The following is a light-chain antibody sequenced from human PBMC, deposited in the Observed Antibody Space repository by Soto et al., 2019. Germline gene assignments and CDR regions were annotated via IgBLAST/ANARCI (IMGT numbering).Light chain of an antibody. CDR2: DAS. CDR3: QQYTNTNNPWM. V-gene: IGKV1-5*01. CDR1: QTISTW. J-gene: IGKJ2*01. Sequence: TVSASLGDRVTLTCRASQTISTWMAWYQQKPGKAPKLLVYDASTLQSGVASRFSGSGSGTEFTLIISGLQPDDSATYYCQQYTNTNNPWMVGQGTKVEIK.